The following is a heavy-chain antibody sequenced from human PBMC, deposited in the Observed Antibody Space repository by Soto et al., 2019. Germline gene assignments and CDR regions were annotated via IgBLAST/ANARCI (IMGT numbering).Heavy chain of an antibody. D-gene: IGHD3-3*01. V-gene: IGHV3-7*01. Sequence: GGSLRLSCAASGFTFSSYWMSWVRQAPGKGLEWVANIKQDGSEKYYVDSVKGRFTISRDNAKNSLYLQMNSLRAEDTAVYYCARAETDYDFWSGYSNRGACDIWGQGTMVTVSS. CDR3: ARAETDYDFWSGYSNRGACDI. J-gene: IGHJ3*02. CDR1: GFTFSSYW. CDR2: IKQDGSEK.